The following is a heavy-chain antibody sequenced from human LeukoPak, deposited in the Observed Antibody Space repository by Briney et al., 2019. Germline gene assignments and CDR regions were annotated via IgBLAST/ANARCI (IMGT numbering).Heavy chain of an antibody. CDR3: ARDTDSSGWSGAFDI. V-gene: IGHV1-46*01. D-gene: IGHD6-19*01. CDR1: GYTFTSYY. CDR2: INPSGGST. Sequence: ASVKVSCKASGYTFTSYYMHWVRQAPGQGLEWMGIINPSGGSTNYAQKFQGRVTMTRDTSTSTVHMELSSLGSEDTAMYYCARDTDSSGWSGAFDIWGQGTMVTVSS. J-gene: IGHJ3*02.